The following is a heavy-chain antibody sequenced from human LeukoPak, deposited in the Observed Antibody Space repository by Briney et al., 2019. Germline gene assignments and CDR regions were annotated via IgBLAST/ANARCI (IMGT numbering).Heavy chain of an antibody. CDR1: GFTFSSYT. CDR2: ISGSGGST. V-gene: IGHV3-23*01. Sequence: GGSLRLSCAASGFTFSSYTMTWVRQAPGKGLEWVSAISGSGGSTYYADSVKGRFTISRDNSKNTLYLQMNSLRAEDTAVYYCAKCYSNHGNYYYGMDVWGQGTTVTVSS. D-gene: IGHD4-11*01. J-gene: IGHJ6*02. CDR3: AKCYSNHGNYYYGMDV.